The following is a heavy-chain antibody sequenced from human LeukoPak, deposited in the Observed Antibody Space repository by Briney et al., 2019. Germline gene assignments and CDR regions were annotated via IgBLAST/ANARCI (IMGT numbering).Heavy chain of an antibody. CDR1: GFTFDDYA. J-gene: IGHJ6*02. D-gene: IGHD3-3*01. Sequence: GGSLRLSCAASGFTFDDYAMHWVRQAPGKGLEWVSGISRNSGSIGYADSVKGRFTISRDNAKNSLYLQMNSLRAEDTALYYCAKDRISYDFWSGYLSGVYYYGMDVWGQGTTVTVSS. V-gene: IGHV3-9*01. CDR2: ISRNSGSI. CDR3: AKDRISYDFWSGYLSGVYYYGMDV.